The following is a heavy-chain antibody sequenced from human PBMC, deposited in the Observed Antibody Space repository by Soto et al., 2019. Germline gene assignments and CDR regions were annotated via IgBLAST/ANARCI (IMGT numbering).Heavy chain of an antibody. D-gene: IGHD6-13*01. Sequence: WGSLRLSCAASGFTFSSYAMHWVRQAPGKGLEWVAVISYDGSNKYYADSVKGRFTISRDNSKNTLYLQMNSLRAEDTAVYYCARDQRQLYYYYGMDVWGQGTTVTVSS. CDR2: ISYDGSNK. V-gene: IGHV3-30-3*01. CDR1: GFTFSSYA. J-gene: IGHJ6*02. CDR3: ARDQRQLYYYYGMDV.